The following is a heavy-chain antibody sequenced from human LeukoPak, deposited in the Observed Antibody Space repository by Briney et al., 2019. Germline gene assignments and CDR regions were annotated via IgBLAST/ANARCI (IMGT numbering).Heavy chain of an antibody. Sequence: GGSLRLSCAASGFTFNYAWMSWVRQVTGKGLEWVGLTVSEIDGGTTDYATPVKGRFTISRDDSKSTLYLQMNSLKIEDTAVYYCTTDEDWNYARKDVWGQGATVIGSS. V-gene: IGHV3-15*04. J-gene: IGHJ6*02. CDR3: TTDEDWNYARKDV. CDR2: TVSEIDGGTT. CDR1: GFTFNYAW. D-gene: IGHD1-7*01.